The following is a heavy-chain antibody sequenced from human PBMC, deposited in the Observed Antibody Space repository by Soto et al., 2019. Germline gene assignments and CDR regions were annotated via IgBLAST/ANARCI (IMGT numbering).Heavy chain of an antibody. J-gene: IGHJ4*02. CDR1: GYIFITYG. Sequence: ASVKVSCKASGYIFITYGISWVLQAPGQGLEWMGRISTYNGNTNYAQDLQGRVTMTTDTSTSTAYMELRSLRSDDTAVYYCARDLDGSGSYYTDYWGPGTLVTVSS. V-gene: IGHV1-18*01. CDR3: ARDLDGSGSYYTDY. CDR2: ISTYNGNT. D-gene: IGHD3-10*01.